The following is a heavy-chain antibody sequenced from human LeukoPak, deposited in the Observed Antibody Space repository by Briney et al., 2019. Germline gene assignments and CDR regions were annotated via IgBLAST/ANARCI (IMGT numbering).Heavy chain of an antibody. CDR1: GGPFSSYT. CDR2: IIPILGIA. J-gene: IGHJ4*02. V-gene: IGHV1-69*02. CDR3: ARVSTMVRGVIEDY. D-gene: IGHD3-10*01. Sequence: SVKVSCKASGGPFSSYTISWVRQAPGQGLEWMGRIIPILGIANYAQKFQGRVAITADKSTSTAYMELSSLRSEDTAVYYCARVSTMVRGVIEDYWGQGTLVTVSS.